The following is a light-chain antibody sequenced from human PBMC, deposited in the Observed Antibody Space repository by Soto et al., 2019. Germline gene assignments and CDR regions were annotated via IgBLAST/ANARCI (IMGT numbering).Light chain of an antibody. CDR1: QTIGTY. V-gene: IGKV1-39*01. Sequence: IEVTQSPSSLAASLGDRVTITCRASQTIGTYVNWYRQKSGAAPELLIYDASTLQSGAPSRFRGGASGTDFTLTISNLQLDDFATYYCQQSYNTPLTFGQGTKVDI. CDR2: DAS. CDR3: QQSYNTPLT. J-gene: IGKJ1*01.